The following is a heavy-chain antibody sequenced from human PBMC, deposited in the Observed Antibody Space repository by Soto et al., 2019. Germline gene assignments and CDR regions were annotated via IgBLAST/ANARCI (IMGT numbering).Heavy chain of an antibody. Sequence: SETLSLTCAVYGGSFSGYSCTQIRQPPGTGLEWIGEINHSGSTNYNPSLKSRVTISVDTSKNQFSLKLSSVTAADTAVYYCARGRQQLVNHDAFDIWGQGTMVTVSS. V-gene: IGHV4-34*01. CDR2: INHSGST. CDR3: ARGRQQLVNHDAFDI. D-gene: IGHD6-13*01. J-gene: IGHJ3*02. CDR1: GGSFSGYS.